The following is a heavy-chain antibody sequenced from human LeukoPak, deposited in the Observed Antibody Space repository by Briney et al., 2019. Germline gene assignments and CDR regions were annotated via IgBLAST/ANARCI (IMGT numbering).Heavy chain of an antibody. CDR2: LYSGGST. V-gene: IGHV3-66*02. CDR3: ARLYDRSAYGAFDI. D-gene: IGHD3-22*01. J-gene: IGHJ3*02. CDR1: GLTVSSNY. Sequence: GGSLRLSCAASGLTVSSNYMGWVRQAPGKGLEWGSVLYSGGSTYYPDSVKGRFTISRDNSQNTLDLQMDSLRAEDTAVYYCARLYDRSAYGAFDIWGQGTMVTVSS.